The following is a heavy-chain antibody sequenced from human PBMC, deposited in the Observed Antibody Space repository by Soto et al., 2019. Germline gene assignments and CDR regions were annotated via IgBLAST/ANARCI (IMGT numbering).Heavy chain of an antibody. CDR1: GYTFTSYD. CDR3: ARKSPYSYGPRRNYYCYYMDV. CDR2: MNPNSGNT. D-gene: IGHD5-18*01. J-gene: IGHJ6*03. Sequence: GASVKVSCKASGYTFTSYDINWVRQATGQGLEWRGWMNPNSGNTGYEQKFQGRVTMTRNTSISTAYMELSSLRSEDTAVYYCARKSPYSYGPRRNYYCYYMDVWGKGTTVTVSS. V-gene: IGHV1-8*01.